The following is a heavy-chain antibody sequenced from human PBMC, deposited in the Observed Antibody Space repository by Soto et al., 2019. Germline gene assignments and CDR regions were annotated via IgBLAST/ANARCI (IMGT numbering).Heavy chain of an antibody. J-gene: IGHJ6*02. CDR1: GFTFSSYA. V-gene: IGHV3-23*01. Sequence: GGSLRLSCASSGFTFSSYALSWVRQAPGKGLDWVSSISGSGATTHYADSVKGRFTISRDNPRNTLYLQMNSLTAEDTAVYYCAKRVASGSPYGLDVWGQGTTVTVSS. D-gene: IGHD3-10*01. CDR3: AKRVASGSPYGLDV. CDR2: ISGSGATT.